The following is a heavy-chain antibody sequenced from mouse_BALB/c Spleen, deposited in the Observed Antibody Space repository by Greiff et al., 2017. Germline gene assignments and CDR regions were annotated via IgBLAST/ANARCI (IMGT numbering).Heavy chain of an antibody. Sequence: EVQLVESGGGLVKPGGSLKLSCAASGFAFSSYDMSWVRQTPEKRLEWVAYISSGGGSTYYPDTVKGRFTISRDNAKNTLYLQMSSLKSEDTAMYDCARHEDYDYDGPFAYWGQGTLVTVSA. CDR1: GFAFSSYD. J-gene: IGHJ3*01. CDR2: ISSGGGST. D-gene: IGHD2-4*01. V-gene: IGHV5-12-1*01. CDR3: ARHEDYDYDGPFAY.